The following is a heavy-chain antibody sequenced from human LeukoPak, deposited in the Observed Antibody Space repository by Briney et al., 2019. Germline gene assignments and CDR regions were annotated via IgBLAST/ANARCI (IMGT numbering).Heavy chain of an antibody. Sequence: PGGSLRLSCAASVFTFSSYTMHWVRHAPCKGLEWLVVISCDGSNKYYADSVKGRFTISRDNSKNTLYLQMNSLRAEDTAVYYCASQEPEYYDFWSGFSPSDYWGQGTLVTVSS. D-gene: IGHD3-3*01. J-gene: IGHJ4*02. V-gene: IGHV3-30*04. CDR2: ISCDGSNK. CDR1: VFTFSSYT. CDR3: ASQEPEYYDFWSGFSPSDY.